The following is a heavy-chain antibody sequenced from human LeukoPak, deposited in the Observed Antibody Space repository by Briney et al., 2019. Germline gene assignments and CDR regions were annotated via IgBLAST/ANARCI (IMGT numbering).Heavy chain of an antibody. J-gene: IGHJ4*02. Sequence: GGSLRLSCAASGFTFSPYSMNWLRQAPGKGLEWVSSISSSSTYIYYAASVKGRFTISRDNAKNSLYLQMNSLRAEDTAVYYCARDAGYCSGGSCYFDYWGQGTLVTVSS. CDR2: ISSSSTYI. V-gene: IGHV3-21*01. CDR1: GFTFSPYS. D-gene: IGHD2-15*01. CDR3: ARDAGYCSGGSCYFDY.